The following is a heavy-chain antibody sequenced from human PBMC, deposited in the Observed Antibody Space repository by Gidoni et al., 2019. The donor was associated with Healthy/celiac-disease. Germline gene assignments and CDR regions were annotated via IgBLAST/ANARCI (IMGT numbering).Heavy chain of an antibody. D-gene: IGHD5-12*01. CDR3: ARGYSGYAGWFDP. CDR2: INSDGIST. J-gene: IGHJ5*02. Sequence: AASGFTFSSYWMHWVRQAPGKGLVWVSRINSDGISTSYADSVKGRFTISRDNAKNTLYLQMNSLRAEDTAVYYCARGYSGYAGWFDPWGQGTLVTVSS. V-gene: IGHV3-74*01. CDR1: GFTFSSYW.